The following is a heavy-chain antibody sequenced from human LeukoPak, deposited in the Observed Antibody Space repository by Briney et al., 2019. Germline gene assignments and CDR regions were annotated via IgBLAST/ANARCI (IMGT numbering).Heavy chain of an antibody. Sequence: GGSLRLSCAASGFTFSSYWMHWVRQAPGKGLVWVSRINSDGSTTSYADSVKGRFAISRDNAKNTLYLQMNSLRAEDTAVYYCARDTADDAFDIWGQGTMVTVSS. V-gene: IGHV3-74*01. CDR1: GFTFSSYW. CDR3: ARDTADDAFDI. J-gene: IGHJ3*02. CDR2: INSDGSTT.